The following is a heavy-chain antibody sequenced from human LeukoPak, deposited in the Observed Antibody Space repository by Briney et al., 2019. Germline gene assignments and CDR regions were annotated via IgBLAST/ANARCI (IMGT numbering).Heavy chain of an antibody. CDR3: AREMSINCGGDCYLFMFDY. CDR2: IIPIFGTA. J-gene: IGHJ4*02. V-gene: IGHV1-69*13. CDR1: GGTFSSYA. Sequence: SVKVSCKASGGTFSSYAISWVRQAPGQGLEWMGGIIPIFGTANYAQKFQGRVTITADESASTAYMELSSLRSEDTAVYYCAREMSINCGGDCYLFMFDYWGQGTLVTVSS. D-gene: IGHD2-21*01.